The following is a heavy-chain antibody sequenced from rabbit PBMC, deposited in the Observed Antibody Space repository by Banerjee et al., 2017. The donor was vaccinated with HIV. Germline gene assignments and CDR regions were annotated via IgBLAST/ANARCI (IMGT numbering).Heavy chain of an antibody. J-gene: IGHJ4*01. CDR2: INTSSGNT. Sequence: QSLEESGGDLVKPGASLTLTCTASGFSFSDYYMCWVRQAPGKGLEWIACINTSSGNTVYASWAKGRFTISKTSSTTVTLQMTSLTAADTATYFCARDLAGVIGWNFNLWGPGTLVTVS. CDR3: ARDLAGVIGWNFNL. D-gene: IGHD4-1*01. V-gene: IGHV1S40*01. CDR1: GFSFSDYY.